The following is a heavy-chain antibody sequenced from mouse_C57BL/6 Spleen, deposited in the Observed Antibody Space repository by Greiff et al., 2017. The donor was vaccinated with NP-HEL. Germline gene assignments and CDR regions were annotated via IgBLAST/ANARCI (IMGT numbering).Heavy chain of an antibody. CDR2: ISSGGDYI. Sequence: EVQLVESGEGLVKPGGSLKLSCAASGFTFSSYAMSWVRQTPEKRLEWVAYISSGGDYIYYADTVKGRFTISRDNARNTLYLQMSSLKSEDTAMYYCTREAYYYGSSQFAYWGQGTLVTVSA. V-gene: IGHV5-9-1*02. D-gene: IGHD1-1*01. J-gene: IGHJ3*01. CDR3: TREAYYYGSSQFAY. CDR1: GFTFSSYA.